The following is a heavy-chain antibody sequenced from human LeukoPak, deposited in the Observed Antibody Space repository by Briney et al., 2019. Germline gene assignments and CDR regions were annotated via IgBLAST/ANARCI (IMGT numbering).Heavy chain of an antibody. Sequence: SETLSLTCTVSGGSISSSSYYLGWIRLPPGQGLAWFVTIYYSGNPYYHPPLKSRVTIPVDTSNTQFSLTLSPVTAAHTAVYYCAIEYYDFWSGYTLGDYWGQGTLVTVSS. V-gene: IGHV4-39*01. CDR1: GGSISSSSYY. D-gene: IGHD3-3*01. J-gene: IGHJ4*02. CDR2: IYYSGNP. CDR3: AIEYYDFWSGYTLGDY.